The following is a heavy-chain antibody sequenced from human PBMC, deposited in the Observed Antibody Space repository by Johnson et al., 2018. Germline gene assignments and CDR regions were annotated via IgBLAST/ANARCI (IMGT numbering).Heavy chain of an antibody. J-gene: IGHJ6*03. CDR1: GFTFSSYA. CDR2: ISYDGSNK. CDR3: AKDLERRFAVEYMDV. Sequence: QVQLVQSGGGVVQPGRSLRLSCAASGFTFSSYAMHWVRQAPGKGLEWVAVISYDGSNKYYADSVKGRFTISRANSKNTLYLQMNSLRGEDKAVYYCAKDLERRFAVEYMDVWGKGATVTVSS. V-gene: IGHV3-30*04. D-gene: IGHD3-3*01.